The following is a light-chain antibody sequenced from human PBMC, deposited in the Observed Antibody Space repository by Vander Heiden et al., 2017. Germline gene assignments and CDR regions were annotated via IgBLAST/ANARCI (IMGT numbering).Light chain of an antibody. CDR2: AAS. Sequence: DIQMTQSPSTLSASVGDRVTITCRASQSISRYLNWYQQKPGKAPKLVIYAASSLQSGVPPRFSGSGSGTDFSLSISRLQPEDFATYYCRQTDSTPRAFGQGTKVDIK. CDR3: RQTDSTPRA. V-gene: IGKV1-39*01. CDR1: QSISRY. J-gene: IGKJ1*01.